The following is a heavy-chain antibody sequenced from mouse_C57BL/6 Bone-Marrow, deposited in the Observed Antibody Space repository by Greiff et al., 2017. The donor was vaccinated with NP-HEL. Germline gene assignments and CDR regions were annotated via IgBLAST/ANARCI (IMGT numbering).Heavy chain of an antibody. J-gene: IGHJ1*03. D-gene: IGHD1-1*01. CDR2: IDPEDGET. CDR3: AGLLRIRYCDV. V-gene: IGHV14-2*01. Sequence: EVKLQESGAELVKPGASVKLSCTASGFNIKDYYMHWVKQRTEQGLEWIGRIDPEDGETKYAPKFQGKATITADTSSNTAYLQLSSLASEDTAVYYCAGLLRIRYCDVWGTGTAITVSS. CDR1: GFNIKDYY.